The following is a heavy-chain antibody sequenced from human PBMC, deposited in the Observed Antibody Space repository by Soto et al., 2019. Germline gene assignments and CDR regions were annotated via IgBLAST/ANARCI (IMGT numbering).Heavy chain of an antibody. V-gene: IGHV4-30-2*01. J-gene: IGHJ5*02. CDR2: IYHSGST. CDR3: AASRYVWGSYRSNWFDP. Sequence: SETLSLTCAVSGGSISSGGYSWSWIRQPPGKGLEWIGYIYHSGSTYYNPSLKSRVTISVDRSKNQFSLKLSSVTAADTAVYYCAASRYVWGSYRSNWFDPWGQGTLVTVS. CDR1: GGSISSGGYS. D-gene: IGHD3-16*02.